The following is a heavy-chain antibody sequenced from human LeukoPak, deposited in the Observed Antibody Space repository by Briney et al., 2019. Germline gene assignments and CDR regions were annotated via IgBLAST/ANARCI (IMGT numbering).Heavy chain of an antibody. D-gene: IGHD3-3*01. CDR1: GGSISPYY. V-gene: IGHV4-59*01. CDR2: IYYSGST. Sequence: PSETLSLTCTVPGGSISPYYWSWLRQPPGKGLEWLGYIYYSGSTNYNPSLKSRVTISVDTSKNQFSLKLSSVTASDTAVYYCSRVYRGVAPFYWGQGTLVTVSS. J-gene: IGHJ4*02. CDR3: SRVYRGVAPFY.